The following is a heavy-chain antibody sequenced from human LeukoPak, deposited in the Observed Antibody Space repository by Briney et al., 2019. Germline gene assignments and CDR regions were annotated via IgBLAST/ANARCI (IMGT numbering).Heavy chain of an antibody. J-gene: IGHJ6*02. V-gene: IGHV4-61*01. D-gene: IGHD6-13*01. CDR2: IYYSGST. CDR3: ARVGDSSSWTPNYYYGMDV. Sequence: PSETLSLTCTVSGGSVSSGSYYWSWIRQPPGKGLEWIGYIYYSGSTNYNPSLKSRVTISVDTSKNQFSLKLSSVTAADTAVYYCARVGDSSSWTPNYYYGMDVWGQGTTVTVSS. CDR1: GGSVSSGSYY.